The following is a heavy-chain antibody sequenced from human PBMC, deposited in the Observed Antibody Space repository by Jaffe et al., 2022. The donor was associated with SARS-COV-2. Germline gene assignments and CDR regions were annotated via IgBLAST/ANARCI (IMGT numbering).Heavy chain of an antibody. J-gene: IGHJ6*02. CDR1: GGTFSSYA. CDR3: AGNPDIVATIKYYYYGMDV. Sequence: QVQLVQSGAEVKKPGSSVKVSCKASGGTFSSYAISWVRQAPGQGLEWMGGIIPIFGTANYAQKFQGRVTITADESTSTAYMELSSLRSEDTAVYYCAGNPDIVATIKYYYYGMDVWGQGTTVTVSS. V-gene: IGHV1-69*01. CDR2: IIPIFGTA. D-gene: IGHD5-12*01.